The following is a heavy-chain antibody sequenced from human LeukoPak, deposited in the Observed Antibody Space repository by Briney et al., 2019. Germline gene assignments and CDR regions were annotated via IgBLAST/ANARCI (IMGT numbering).Heavy chain of an antibody. J-gene: IGHJ5*02. CDR1: GFTFSSSA. CDR3: ARVVRYSISWWGIDP. D-gene: IGHD6-13*01. Sequence: GGSLRLSCAASGFTFSSSAMSWVRQAPGKGLEWLSTVSDSGGNTYYADSVKGRFTISRDNPGNTLYLRLNSLEAEDTAVYYCARVVRYSISWWGIDPWGQGTLVTVSS. CDR2: VSDSGGNT. V-gene: IGHV3-23*01.